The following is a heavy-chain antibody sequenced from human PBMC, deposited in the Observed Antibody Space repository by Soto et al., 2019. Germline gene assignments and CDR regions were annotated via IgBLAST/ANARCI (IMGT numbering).Heavy chain of an antibody. D-gene: IGHD1-7*01. V-gene: IGHV4-39*01. CDR2: IYYSGST. J-gene: IGHJ4*02. Sequence: SETLSLTCTVSGGPISSSSYYWGWIRQPPGKGLEWIGSIYYSGSTYYNPSLKSRVTISVDTSKNQFSLKLSSVTAADTAVYYCARPQNSLILGWGQGTLVTVSS. CDR1: GGPISSSSYY. CDR3: ARPQNSLILG.